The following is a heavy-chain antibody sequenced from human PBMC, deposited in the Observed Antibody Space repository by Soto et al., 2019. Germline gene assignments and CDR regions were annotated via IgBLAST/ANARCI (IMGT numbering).Heavy chain of an antibody. D-gene: IGHD4-17*01. J-gene: IGHJ4*02. CDR1: GGSISSYY. V-gene: IGHV4-59*01. CDR2: IYYSGST. Sequence: LVPMSVTCTVSGGSISSYYWSWIRKHPGKGLEWIGYIYYSGSTNYNPSLKSRVTISVDTSKNQFSLKLSSVTAADTAVYYCARDVDADFRTDFDYWGRGTLVTVPQ. CDR3: ARDVDADFRTDFDY.